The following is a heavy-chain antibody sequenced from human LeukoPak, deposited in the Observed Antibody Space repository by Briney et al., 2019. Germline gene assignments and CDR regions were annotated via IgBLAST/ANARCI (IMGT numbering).Heavy chain of an antibody. V-gene: IGHV4-4*07. D-gene: IGHD2-15*01. Sequence: SETLSLTCTVSGGSISSYSWSWIRQPAVKGLEWIGRMYTSGSAKYNPSLKSRVTMSVDTSKNQFSLKLSSVTAADTAVYYCARGAATPDYWGQGTLVTVSS. CDR1: GGSISSYS. CDR3: ARGAATPDY. CDR2: MYTSGSA. J-gene: IGHJ4*02.